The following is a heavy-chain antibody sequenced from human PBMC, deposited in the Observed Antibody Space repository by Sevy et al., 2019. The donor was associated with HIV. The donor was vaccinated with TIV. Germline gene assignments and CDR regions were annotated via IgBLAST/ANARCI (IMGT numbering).Heavy chain of an antibody. CDR3: ARDASILAIFGGEYYFDY. Sequence: GGSLRLSCAASGFTFSSYSMNWVRQAPGKGLEWVSSISSSSSYIYYADSVKGRFTISRDNSKNSLYLQMNSLRAEDTAVYYWARDASILAIFGGEYYFDYWGQGTLVTVSS. D-gene: IGHD3-3*01. J-gene: IGHJ4*02. V-gene: IGHV3-21*04. CDR2: ISSSSSYI. CDR1: GFTFSSYS.